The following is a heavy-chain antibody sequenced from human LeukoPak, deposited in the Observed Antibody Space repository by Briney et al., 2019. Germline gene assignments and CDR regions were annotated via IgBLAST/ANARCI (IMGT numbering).Heavy chain of an antibody. V-gene: IGHV3-23*01. CDR2: INSGGRT. J-gene: IGHJ4*02. CDR3: DASDF. CDR1: GFTFATYA. Sequence: GSLRLSCAASGFTFATYAMGWVRQPPGKGLEWVSTINSGGRTHYADSVQGRFTISRDNSKNTLYLQINNLRAEDTAIYYCDASDFWGQGTLVTVSS.